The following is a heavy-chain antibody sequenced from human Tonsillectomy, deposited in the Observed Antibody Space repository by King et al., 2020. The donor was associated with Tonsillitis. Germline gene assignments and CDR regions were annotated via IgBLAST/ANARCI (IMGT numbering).Heavy chain of an antibody. Sequence: QLVQSGAEVKKPGESLRISCQGSGYSFISYWITWVRQMPGKGLEWMGRIDPSDSYTNYSPSFQGHVTISADKSINTAYLQRSSLKASDTAIYYCARLRQTVEGTYFDYWGQGTLVSVSS. J-gene: IGHJ4*02. CDR1: GYSFISYW. D-gene: IGHD1-1*01. CDR3: ARLRQTVEGTYFDY. CDR2: IDPSDSYT. V-gene: IGHV5-10-1*01.